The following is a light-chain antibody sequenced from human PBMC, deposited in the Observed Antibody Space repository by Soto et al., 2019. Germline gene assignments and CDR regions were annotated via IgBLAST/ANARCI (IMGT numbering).Light chain of an antibody. J-gene: IGLJ2*01. CDR3: HSYEGSNSVVV. CDR2: EVS. Sequence: QSVLTQPPSASGSPGQSVTISCTGTSSDVGGYNYVSWYQQHPGKAPKLMIYEVSKRPSGVPDRFSGSKSGNTASLTVSGLKAEDEADYYCHSYEGSNSVVVFGGGTKLTVL. CDR1: SSDVGGYNY. V-gene: IGLV2-8*01.